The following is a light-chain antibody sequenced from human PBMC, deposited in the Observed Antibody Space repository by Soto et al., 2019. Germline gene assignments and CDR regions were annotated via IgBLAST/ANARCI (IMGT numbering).Light chain of an antibody. J-gene: IGLJ2*01. V-gene: IGLV2-11*01. CDR1: GSDVGGYDF. Sequence: QSVLTQPRSVSGSPGQSVTISCTGTGSDVGGYDFVSWYQQHPGKAPKLMIYDVSQRPSGVPDRFSGSKSGSTASLTISGLQADDEADYFCCSFAGSYTVVFGGGTKLTVL. CDR3: CSFAGSYTVV. CDR2: DVS.